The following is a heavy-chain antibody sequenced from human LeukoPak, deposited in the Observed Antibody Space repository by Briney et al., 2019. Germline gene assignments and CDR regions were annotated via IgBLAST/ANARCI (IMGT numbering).Heavy chain of an antibody. J-gene: IGHJ5*02. V-gene: IGHV4-59*01. CDR1: GGSISSYY. D-gene: IGHD2-15*01. Sequence: SETLSLTCTVSGGSISSYYWSWIRQPPGKGLEWIGYIYNSGSTNYNPSLKSRVTISVDTSKNQFSLKPSSVTAADTAVYYCARDRPGYNWFDPWGQGTLVTVSS. CDR2: IYNSGST. CDR3: ARDRPGYNWFDP.